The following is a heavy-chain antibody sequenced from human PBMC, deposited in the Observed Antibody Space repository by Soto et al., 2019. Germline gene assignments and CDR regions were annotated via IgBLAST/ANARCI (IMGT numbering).Heavy chain of an antibody. CDR1: GGTFSSYA. Sequence: QVQLVQSGAEVKKPGSSVKVSCKASGGTFSSYAISWVRQAPGQGLEWMGGIIPIFGIADYAQKVQGRVTITADESTSTAYMELSSLRSEDTAVYYCASSGYCSGGSCSYPQNYYYGMDVWGQGTTVTVSS. CDR3: ASSGYCSGGSCSYPQNYYYGMDV. V-gene: IGHV1-69*12. D-gene: IGHD2-15*01. J-gene: IGHJ6*02. CDR2: IIPIFGIA.